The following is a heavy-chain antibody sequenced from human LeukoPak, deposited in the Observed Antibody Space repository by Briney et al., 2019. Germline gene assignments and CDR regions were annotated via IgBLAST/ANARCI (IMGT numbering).Heavy chain of an antibody. CDR2: IYYSGST. J-gene: IGHJ4*02. V-gene: IGHV4-59*01. CDR1: GGSISSYY. CDR3: ARGGRQPVDY. Sequence: SETLSLTCTVSGGSISSYYWSWIRQPPGKGLEWIGYIYYSGSTNYNPSLKSRVTISVDTSKDQFSLKLSSVTAADTAVYYCARGGRQPVDYWGQGTLVTVSS.